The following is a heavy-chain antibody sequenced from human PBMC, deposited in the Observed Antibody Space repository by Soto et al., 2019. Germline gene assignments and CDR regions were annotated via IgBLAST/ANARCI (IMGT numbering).Heavy chain of an antibody. CDR1: GFNFITYS. J-gene: IGHJ4*02. D-gene: IGHD3-22*01. CDR3: VRDGLDYYDTEMLYFDN. Sequence: EVQLVESGGGPVRPGGSLKLACAASGFNFITYSLSWVRQAPGKGLEWVASISSSAVYIDYADSVKGRFTISSDNANNSLYLQMNSLRAEDTATYYCVRDGLDYYDTEMLYFDNWGQGTLVTVSS. V-gene: IGHV3-21*01. CDR2: ISSSAVYI.